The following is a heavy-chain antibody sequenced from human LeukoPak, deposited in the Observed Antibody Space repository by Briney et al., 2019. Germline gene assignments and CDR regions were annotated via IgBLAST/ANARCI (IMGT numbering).Heavy chain of an antibody. CDR2: INHSGST. J-gene: IGHJ4*02. CDR1: GGSFCGYY. Sequence: SETLSLTCAGYGGSFCGYYWSWIRQPPGKGLEWIGEINHSGSTNYNPSLKSRVTISVDTSKNQFSLKLSSVTAADTAVYYCARGQGSGSYYKSRPFDYWGQGTLVTVSS. D-gene: IGHD3-10*01. CDR3: ARGQGSGSYYKSRPFDY. V-gene: IGHV4-34*01.